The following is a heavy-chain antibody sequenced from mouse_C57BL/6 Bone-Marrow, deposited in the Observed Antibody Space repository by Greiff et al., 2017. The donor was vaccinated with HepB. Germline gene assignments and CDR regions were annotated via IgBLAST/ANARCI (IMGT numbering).Heavy chain of an antibody. D-gene: IGHD2-4*01. CDR3: ARGDYDGMDY. V-gene: IGHV1-85*01. Sequence: VQGVESGPELVKPGASVKLSCKASGYTFTSYDINWVKQRPGQGLEWIGWIYPRDGSTKYNEKFKGKATLTVDTSSSTAYMELHSLTSEDSAVYFCARGDYDGMDYWGQGTSVTVSS. CDR1: GYTFTSYD. CDR2: IYPRDGST. J-gene: IGHJ4*01.